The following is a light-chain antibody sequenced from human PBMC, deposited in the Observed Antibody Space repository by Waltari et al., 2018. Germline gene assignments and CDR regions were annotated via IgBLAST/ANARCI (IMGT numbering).Light chain of an antibody. CDR1: QSVINNY. Sequence: EIVLTQSPGTLSLSPGERATLSCRASQSVINNYLAWYQQKPGQAPRLLIYGASSRATGIPDRFSGSGSVTEFTLTISSLEPEDFAVYYCQQYGSSPQAFGQGTKLEIK. J-gene: IGKJ1*01. CDR3: QQYGSSPQA. CDR2: GAS. V-gene: IGKV3-20*01.